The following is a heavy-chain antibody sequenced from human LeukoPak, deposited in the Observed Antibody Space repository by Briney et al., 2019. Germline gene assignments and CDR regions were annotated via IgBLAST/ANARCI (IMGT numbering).Heavy chain of an antibody. J-gene: IGHJ3*02. CDR1: GFTFSSYG. Sequence: GGSLRLSCAASGFTFSSYGMHWVRQAPGKGLEWVAVISYDGSNKYYADSVKGRSTISRDNSKNTRYLQMNSLRAEDTAVYYCAKNIAVALDAFDIWGQGTMVTVSP. CDR3: AKNIAVALDAFDI. CDR2: ISYDGSNK. D-gene: IGHD6-19*01. V-gene: IGHV3-30*18.